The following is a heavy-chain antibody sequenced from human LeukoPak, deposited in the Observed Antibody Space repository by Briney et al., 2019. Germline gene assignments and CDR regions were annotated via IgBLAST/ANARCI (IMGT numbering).Heavy chain of an antibody. V-gene: IGHV3-11*01. D-gene: IGHD6-19*01. J-gene: IGHJ3*02. CDR3: ARDPIAVAGTHAFHI. CDR1: GFTFSDYY. CDR2: ISSSGSTI. Sequence: GGSLRLSCAASGFTFSDYYMSWIRQAPGKGLEWVSYISSSGSTIYYADSVKGRFTISRDNAKNSLYLQMNSLRAEDTAVYYCARDPIAVAGTHAFHIWGQGTMVTVSS.